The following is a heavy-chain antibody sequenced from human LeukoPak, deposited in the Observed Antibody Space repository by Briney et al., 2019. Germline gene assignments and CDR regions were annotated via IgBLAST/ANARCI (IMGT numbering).Heavy chain of an antibody. J-gene: IGHJ6*02. Sequence: SETLSLTCTVSGGSISSYYWSWIRQPPGKGLEWIGYIYYSGSTNYNPSLKSRVTISVDTSKIPFSLKLSSVAAADTAVYYCARDSPVPLYGMDVWGQGPTVTVSS. CDR2: IYYSGST. CDR1: GGSISSYY. CDR3: ARDSPVPLYGMDV. V-gene: IGHV4-59*01. D-gene: IGHD6-6*01.